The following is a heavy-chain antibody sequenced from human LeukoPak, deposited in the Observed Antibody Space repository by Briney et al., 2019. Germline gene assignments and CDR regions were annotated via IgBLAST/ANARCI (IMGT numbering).Heavy chain of an antibody. CDR2: ISYDGSNK. Sequence: PGGALRLSCAASGFTFSSYGMHWVRQAPGKGLEGVAVISYDGSNKYYADSVKGRFTISRDNSKNTLYLQMNSLRAEDTAVYYCAKDRYSSSWYLFYFDYWGQGTLVTVSS. V-gene: IGHV3-30*18. D-gene: IGHD6-13*01. CDR3: AKDRYSSSWYLFYFDY. CDR1: GFTFSSYG. J-gene: IGHJ4*02.